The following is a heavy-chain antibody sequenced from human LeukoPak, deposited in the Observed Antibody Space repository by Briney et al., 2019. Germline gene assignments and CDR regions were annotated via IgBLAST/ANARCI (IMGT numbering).Heavy chain of an antibody. V-gene: IGHV1-2*02. CDR3: ARGEMITFGGVIVISTFDI. CDR2: INPTSGGT. D-gene: IGHD3-16*02. J-gene: IGHJ3*02. CDR1: GYTFTGYY. Sequence: ASVKVSCKTSGYTFTGYYIQWVRQAPGQGREGMGYINPTSGGTNYAQEFQGRVTMTRDTSISAAYMELSRLTSDDTAVYYCARGEMITFGGVIVISTFDIWGQGTVVTVSS.